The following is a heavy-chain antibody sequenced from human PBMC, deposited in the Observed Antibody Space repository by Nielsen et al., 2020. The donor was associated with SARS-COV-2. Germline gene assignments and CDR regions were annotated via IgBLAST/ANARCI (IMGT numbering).Heavy chain of an antibody. J-gene: IGHJ5*02. V-gene: IGHV4-34*01. CDR2: INHSGST. Sequence: SETLSLTCAVSGGSFSAYYWSWLRQPPGKGLEWIGEINHSGSTNYNPSLKSRVTISIDTSRNQFSLKLSSVTAADTAVYYCARHPFYCSSTSCYEFWFDPWGQGTLVTVSS. CDR3: ARHPFYCSSTSCYEFWFDP. D-gene: IGHD2-2*01. CDR1: GGSFSAYY.